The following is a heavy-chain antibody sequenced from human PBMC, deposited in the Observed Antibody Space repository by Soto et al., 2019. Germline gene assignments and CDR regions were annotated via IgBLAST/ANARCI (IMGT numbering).Heavy chain of an antibody. J-gene: IGHJ6*02. CDR2: ISWDGGST. CDR3: AKDSQQLVPLYGLYGMDV. Sequence: GGSLRLSCAASGFTFDDYTMHWVRQAPGKGLEWVSLISWDGGSTYYADSVKGRFTISRDNSKNSLYLQMNSLRTEDTALYYCAKDSQQLVPLYGLYGMDVWGQGTTVTVSS. CDR1: GFTFDDYT. V-gene: IGHV3-43*01. D-gene: IGHD6-13*01.